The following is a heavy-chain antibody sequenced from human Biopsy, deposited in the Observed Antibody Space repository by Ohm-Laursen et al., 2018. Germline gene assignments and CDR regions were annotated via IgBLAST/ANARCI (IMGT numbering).Heavy chain of an antibody. V-gene: IGHV1-2*02. J-gene: IGHJ5*02. Sequence: ASVKVSCKASGYTFTGYHVHWVRQAPGKGLEWMGWINAKTGDTNYAQKFQGRVTMTRDTSISTAYVDLSSLRSDDTAVYYCTRGGYYYDSLAYYYWFDPWGQGTLVTGSS. D-gene: IGHD3-22*01. CDR1: GYTFTGYH. CDR3: TRGGYYYDSLAYYYWFDP. CDR2: INAKTGDT.